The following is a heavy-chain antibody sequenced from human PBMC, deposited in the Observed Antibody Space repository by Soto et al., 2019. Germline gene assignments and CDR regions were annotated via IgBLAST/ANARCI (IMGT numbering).Heavy chain of an antibody. Sequence: DVQLLESGGGLVQPGGSLRLSCAASGFTFSSYAMSWVRQAPGKGLEWGSIISGSGGSTYYADSVKGRFTISRDNSKNTLYPQMNSLRAEDTAIYYCAKGGGFSYGYVPHWCQGTLVTVSS. CDR3: AKGGGFSYGYVPH. D-gene: IGHD5-18*01. V-gene: IGHV3-23*01. CDR1: GFTFSSYA. CDR2: ISGSGGST. J-gene: IGHJ4*02.